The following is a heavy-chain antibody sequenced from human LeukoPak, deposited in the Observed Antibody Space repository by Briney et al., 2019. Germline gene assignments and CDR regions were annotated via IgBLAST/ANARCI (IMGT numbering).Heavy chain of an antibody. CDR1: GFTFINSA. CDR3: TRHPAEGDY. D-gene: IGHD2-15*01. Sequence: GGSLRLSCAASGFTFINSAMSWVRQAPGKGLESVSYISGSGSNTNYADSVKGRFTISRDNAKNSLYLQMNSLRAEDTAVYYCTRHPAEGDYWGQGTLVTVSS. J-gene: IGHJ4*02. CDR2: ISGSGSNT. V-gene: IGHV3-11*03.